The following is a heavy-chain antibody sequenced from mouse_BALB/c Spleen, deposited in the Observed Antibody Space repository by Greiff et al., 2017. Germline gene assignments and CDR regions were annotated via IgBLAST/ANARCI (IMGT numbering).Heavy chain of an antibody. CDR1: GFSFTSYG. CDR3: ARGGGKWDFDD. Sequence: QVQLKESGPGLVPPSHSLSITCPASGFSFTSYGVHWVRQPPGKGLEWLGVIWAGGRTNYNSALMSRLSISKDNSKSQVYLKMNSLQTEDTAMYYCARGGGKWDFDDWGAGTTVTVSS. J-gene: IGHJ1*01. V-gene: IGHV2-9*02. D-gene: IGHD1-1*02. CDR2: IWAGGRT.